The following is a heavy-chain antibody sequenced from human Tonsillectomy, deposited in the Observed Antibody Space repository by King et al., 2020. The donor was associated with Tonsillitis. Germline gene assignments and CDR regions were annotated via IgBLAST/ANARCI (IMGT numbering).Heavy chain of an antibody. CDR3: ARGRIRDFDY. J-gene: IGHJ4*02. D-gene: IGHD2/OR15-2a*01. CDR1: GGSISSSSYY. CDR2: IYYSEST. V-gene: IGHV4-39*01. Sequence: QLQESGPGLVKPSETLSLTCTVSGGSISSSSYYWGWIRQSPGKGLEWIASIYYSESTYYNPSLKSRVTISVNTSTNQFSLKLSSVTAADTAVFYCARGRIRDFDYWGQGTLVTVSS.